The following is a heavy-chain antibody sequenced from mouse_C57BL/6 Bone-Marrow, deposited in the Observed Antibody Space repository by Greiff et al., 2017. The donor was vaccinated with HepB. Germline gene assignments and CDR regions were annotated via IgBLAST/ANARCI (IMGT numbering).Heavy chain of an antibody. J-gene: IGHJ1*03. CDR1: GFTFSSYG. CDR3: ARHPYYGSSYWYFDV. D-gene: IGHD1-1*01. V-gene: IGHV5-6*02. Sequence: VMLVESGGDLVKPGGSLKLSCAASGFTFSSYGMSWVRQTPDKRLEWVATISSGGSYTYYPDSVKGRFTISRDNAKNTLYLQMSSLKSEDTAMYYCARHPYYGSSYWYFDVWGTGTTVTVSS. CDR2: ISSGGSYT.